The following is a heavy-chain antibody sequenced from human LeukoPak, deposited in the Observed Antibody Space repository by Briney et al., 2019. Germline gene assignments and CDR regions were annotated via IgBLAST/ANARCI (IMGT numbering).Heavy chain of an antibody. Sequence: PSETLSLTCTVSGGSISSYYWSWIRQPPGKGLEWIGYIYYSGSTNYNPSLKSRVTISVDTSKNQFSLKLSSVTAADTAVYYCARGQNWFDPWGQGTLVTVSS. J-gene: IGHJ5*02. CDR1: GGSISSYY. CDR2: IYYSGST. CDR3: ARGQNWFDP. V-gene: IGHV4-59*01.